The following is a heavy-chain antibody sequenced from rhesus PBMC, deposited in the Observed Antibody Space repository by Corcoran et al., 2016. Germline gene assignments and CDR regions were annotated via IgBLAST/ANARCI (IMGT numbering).Heavy chain of an antibody. CDR2: IYGSSTST. J-gene: IGHJ2*01. CDR3: ARGMGGSGYFDL. CDR1: GGSISDSYR. Sequence: QVQLQESGPGVVTPSETLSLTCAVSGGSISDSYRWSWIRQPPGKGLEWIGYIYGSSTSTNYNPSLNGRVTIEKETSKNQFSVKRSSVTAADTAVYYCARGMGGSGYFDLWGPGTPITISS. V-gene: IGHV4S10*01. D-gene: IGHD3-34*01.